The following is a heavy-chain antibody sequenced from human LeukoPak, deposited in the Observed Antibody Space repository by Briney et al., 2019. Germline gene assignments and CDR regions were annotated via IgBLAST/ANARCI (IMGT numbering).Heavy chain of an antibody. D-gene: IGHD2-8*02. CDR2: IYYSGST. J-gene: IGHJ5*02. V-gene: IGHV4-59*01. Sequence: NPSETLSLTCTVSGGSISSYYWSWIRQPPGKGLEWIGYIYYSGSTNYNPSLKSRVTISVDTSKNQFSLKLSSVTAADTAVYYCAREGTGGYGWFDPWGQGTLVTVSS. CDR1: GGSISSYY. CDR3: AREGTGGYGWFDP.